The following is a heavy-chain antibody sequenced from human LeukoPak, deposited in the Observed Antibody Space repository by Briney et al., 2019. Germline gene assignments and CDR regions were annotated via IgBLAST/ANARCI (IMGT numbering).Heavy chain of an antibody. CDR3: ARHARAAGPSYFDY. D-gene: IGHD6-13*01. J-gene: IGHJ4*02. CDR2: IYTSGST. V-gene: IGHV4-4*09. CDR1: GDSISSYY. Sequence: SETLSLTCTVPGDSISSYYWSWIRQPPGKGLEWIAYIYTSGSTNYNPSLKSRVTISVDTSKNKFSLKLSSVTAADTAVYYCARHARAAGPSYFDYWGQGTLVTVSS.